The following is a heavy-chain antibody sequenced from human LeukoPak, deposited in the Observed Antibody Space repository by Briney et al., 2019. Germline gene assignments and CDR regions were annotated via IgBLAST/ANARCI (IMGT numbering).Heavy chain of an antibody. CDR2: IYSGGST. J-gene: IGHJ4*02. Sequence: PGGSLRLSCAASGFTVSSNYMSWVRQAPGKGLEWVSVIYSGGSTYYADSVKGRFTISRDNSKNTLYLQMNSLRAEDTAVYYCARAFKYYYDSSGYYGYWGQGTLVAVSS. CDR1: GFTVSSNY. D-gene: IGHD3-22*01. V-gene: IGHV3-53*01. CDR3: ARAFKYYYDSSGYYGY.